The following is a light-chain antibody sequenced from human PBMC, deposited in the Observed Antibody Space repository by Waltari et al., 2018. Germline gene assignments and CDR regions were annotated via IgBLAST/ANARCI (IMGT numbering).Light chain of an antibody. CDR3: CSYASSGLYV. CDR2: DVS. V-gene: IGLV2-14*03. Sequence: QSALTQPASVSGSPGQSITISCTGTNSDVGDYNFVSWHQQHPGKAPELMIYDVSNRPSGVADRFSGSKSGNTASLTISGLQAEDEADYYGCSYASSGLYVFGTGTKVTVL. CDR1: NSDVGDYNF. J-gene: IGLJ1*01.